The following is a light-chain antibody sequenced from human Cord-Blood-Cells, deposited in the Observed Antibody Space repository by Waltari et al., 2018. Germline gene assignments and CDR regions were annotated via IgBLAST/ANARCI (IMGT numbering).Light chain of an antibody. V-gene: IGKV1-39*01. J-gene: IGKJ4*01. CDR1: QSISSY. Sequence: DIQMTQSPFSLSAAVGDRVTITCRASQSISSYLNWYQQKPGKAPKLLIYAASSLQSGVPSRFSGSGSGTDFTLTISSLQPEDFATYYWQQSYSTPLTFVGGTKVETK. CDR3: QQSYSTPLT. CDR2: AAS.